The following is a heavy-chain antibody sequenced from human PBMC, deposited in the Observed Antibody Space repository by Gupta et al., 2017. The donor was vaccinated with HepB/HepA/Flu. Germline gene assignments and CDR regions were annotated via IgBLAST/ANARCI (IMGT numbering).Heavy chain of an antibody. CDR3: AKDGAGYCSSSSCLGGFYYYYYMDV. CDR2: ISGSGGST. D-gene: IGHD2-2*01. Sequence: ELQLLESGGGLVQPGGSLRLSCAASGFTFSIYAMTWVRPAPGKGLEWVSAISGSGGSTYYADSVKGRFNISRDNSKNTLYLQMNSLRAEDTAVYYCAKDGAGYCSSSSCLGGFYYYYYMDVWGKGTTVTVSS. J-gene: IGHJ6*03. V-gene: IGHV3-23*01. CDR1: GFTFSIYA.